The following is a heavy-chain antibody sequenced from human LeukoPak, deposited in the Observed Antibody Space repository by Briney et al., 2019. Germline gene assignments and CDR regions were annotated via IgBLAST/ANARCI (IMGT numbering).Heavy chain of an antibody. Sequence: GGSLRLSCAASGFTFNSYWMSWVRHVPGKGLEWVANIKQDGSDKYYVDSVKGRFTVSRDNAENSLYLQLNSLRAEDTAVYYCARPYGSGSYYVYWGQGTLVTVSS. CDR3: ARPYGSGSYYVY. V-gene: IGHV3-7*01. D-gene: IGHD3-10*01. CDR1: GFTFNSYW. J-gene: IGHJ4*02. CDR2: IKQDGSDK.